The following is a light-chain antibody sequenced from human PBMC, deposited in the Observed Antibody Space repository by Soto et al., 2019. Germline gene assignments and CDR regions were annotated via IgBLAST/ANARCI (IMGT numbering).Light chain of an antibody. CDR3: QQVNSYPIT. CDR1: QGISSY. V-gene: IGKV1-9*01. CDR2: AAS. Sequence: DIQFTQSPSFLSASVGDRVTITCRASQGISSYLAWYQQKPGKAPKLLIYAASTLQSGVPSRFSGSGSGTEFTLTISSLQPEDFATYYCQQVNSYPITFGQGTRLEIK. J-gene: IGKJ5*01.